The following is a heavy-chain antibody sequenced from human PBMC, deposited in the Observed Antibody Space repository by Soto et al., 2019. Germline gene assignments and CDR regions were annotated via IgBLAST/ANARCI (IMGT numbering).Heavy chain of an antibody. CDR1: GFTFSSYG. Sequence: GGSLRLSCAASGFTFSSYGMHWVRQAPGKGLEWVAVISYDGSNKYYADSVKGQFTISRDNSKNTLYLQMNSLRAEDTAVYYCARYKPGTGIAVAGDHNDAFDIWGQGTMVTVSS. CDR3: ARYKPGTGIAVAGDHNDAFDI. J-gene: IGHJ3*02. CDR2: ISYDGSNK. D-gene: IGHD6-19*01. V-gene: IGHV3-30*03.